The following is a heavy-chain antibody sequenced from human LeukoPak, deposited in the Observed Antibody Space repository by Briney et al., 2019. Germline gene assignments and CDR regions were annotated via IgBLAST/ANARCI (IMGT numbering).Heavy chain of an antibody. V-gene: IGHV4-4*02. J-gene: IGHJ4*02. CDR1: GASVSSSYW. CDR3: ARDFLRQWLS. CDR2: SFYSRGS. D-gene: IGHD6-19*01. Sequence: SGTLSLTCAVSGASVSSSYWWIWVRQSPGKGLEWIGESFYSRGSNYNPSLKSRVTMSLDESTNHFSLKLSSVTAADTAVYYCARDFLRQWLSWGQGTLVTVSS.